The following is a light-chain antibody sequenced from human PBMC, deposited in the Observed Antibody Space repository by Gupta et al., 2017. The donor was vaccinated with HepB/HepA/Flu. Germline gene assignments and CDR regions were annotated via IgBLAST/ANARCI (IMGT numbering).Light chain of an antibody. Sequence: PPSAYGTPGQRVTISCSGSSSNIGSNTVNWYQQHPGTAPRLLIYRDGQRPSGVPARFSGSRSGTSASLAISWLQSEDEADYYCAAWDDSLNGLYVFGTGTKVTVL. CDR2: RDG. CDR3: AAWDDSLNGLYV. CDR1: SSNIGSNT. J-gene: IGLJ1*01. V-gene: IGLV1-44*01.